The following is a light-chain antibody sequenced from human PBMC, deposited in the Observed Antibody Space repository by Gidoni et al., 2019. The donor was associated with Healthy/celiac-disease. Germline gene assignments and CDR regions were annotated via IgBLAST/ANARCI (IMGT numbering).Light chain of an antibody. Sequence: DIQMTQSPSSLSASVGDRVTITCQASQDISNYLNWYQQKPVKAPKLLIYDASNLETGVPSRFSGSGSVTDFTFTISRLQPEDIATYYCQQYDNLLFTFGPGTKVDIK. V-gene: IGKV1-33*01. CDR3: QQYDNLLFT. J-gene: IGKJ3*01. CDR1: QDISNY. CDR2: DAS.